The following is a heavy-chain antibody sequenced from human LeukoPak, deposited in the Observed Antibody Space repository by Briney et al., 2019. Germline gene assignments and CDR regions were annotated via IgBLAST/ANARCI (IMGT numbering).Heavy chain of an antibody. D-gene: IGHD2-8*01. CDR2: INHSGST. CDR1: GGSFSGYY. CDR3: ARGCPPIVLMVYATKRGLGRSYFDY. V-gene: IGHV4-34*01. Sequence: SETLSLTCAVYGGSFSGYYWSWIRQPPGKGLEWIGEINHSGSTNYNPSLKSRVTISVDTSKNQFSLKLSSVTAADTAVYYCARGCPPIVLMVYATKRGLGRSYFDYWGQGTLVTVSS. J-gene: IGHJ4*02.